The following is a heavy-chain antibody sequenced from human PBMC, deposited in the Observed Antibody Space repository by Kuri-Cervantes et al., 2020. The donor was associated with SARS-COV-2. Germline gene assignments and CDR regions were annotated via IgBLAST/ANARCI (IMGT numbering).Heavy chain of an antibody. CDR3: ARDSPDSSSWYYYYYGMDV. CDR1: GFTVSSNY. V-gene: IGHV3-66*01. J-gene: IGHJ6*02. CDR2: IYSSGSI. D-gene: IGHD6-13*01. Sequence: GGSLRLSCAASGFTVSSNYMSWVRQAPGKGLEWVSVIYSSGSIYYADSVKGRFTISRDNAKNSLYLQMNSLRAEDTAVYYCARDSPDSSSWYYYYYGMDVWGQGTTVTVSS.